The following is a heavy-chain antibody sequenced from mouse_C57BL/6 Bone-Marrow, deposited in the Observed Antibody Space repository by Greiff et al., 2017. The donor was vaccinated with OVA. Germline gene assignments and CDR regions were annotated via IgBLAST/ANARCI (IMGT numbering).Heavy chain of an antibody. CDR1: GYTFTSYW. J-gene: IGHJ4*01. D-gene: IGHD4-1*01. CDR2: IDPNSGGT. Sequence: VKLMESGAELVKPGASVKLSCKASGYTFTSYWMHWVKQRPGRGLEWIGRIDPNSGGTKYNEKFKSKATLTVDKPSSTAYMQLSSLTSEDSAVYYCARWMGRRKNYAMDYWGQGTSVTVSS. CDR3: ARWMGRRKNYAMDY. V-gene: IGHV1-72*01.